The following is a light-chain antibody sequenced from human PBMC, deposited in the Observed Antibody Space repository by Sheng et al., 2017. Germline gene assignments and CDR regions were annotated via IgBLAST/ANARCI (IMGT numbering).Light chain of an antibody. CDR1: QSVSSN. Sequence: EIVMTQSPATLSLSPGERATLSCRASQSVSSNVAWYQQKPGLAPRLLIYGASSRATGIPDRFSGIGSGIDFTLTISRLEPEDSAVYYCEQYSNSYPITFGQGTRLEIK. CDR2: GAS. J-gene: IGKJ5*01. V-gene: IGKV3D-15*01. CDR3: EQYSNSYPIT.